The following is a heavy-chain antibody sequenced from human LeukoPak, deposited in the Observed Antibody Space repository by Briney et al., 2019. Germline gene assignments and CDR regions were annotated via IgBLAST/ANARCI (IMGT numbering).Heavy chain of an antibody. CDR3: ARLVGYSYGQSDAFDI. Sequence: GESLKISCKGSGSRFTSYWIGWVRQMPGKGLEWMGIIYPGDYDTRYSPSFEGQVTISADKSISTAYLQWSSLKASDTAMYYCARLVGYSYGQSDAFDIWGQGTMVTVSS. V-gene: IGHV5-51*01. J-gene: IGHJ3*02. CDR1: GSRFTSYW. D-gene: IGHD5-18*01. CDR2: IYPGDYDT.